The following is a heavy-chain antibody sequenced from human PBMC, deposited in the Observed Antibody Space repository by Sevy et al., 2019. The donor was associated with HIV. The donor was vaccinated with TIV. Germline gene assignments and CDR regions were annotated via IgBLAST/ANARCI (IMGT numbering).Heavy chain of an antibody. Sequence: ASVKVSCMVSGYTLSELCMHWVRQAPGEGLEWMGCFDPEDDETIYAQKFQGRVTMTEDTSTDTAYMELNNLRSEDTAVYYCATTKDSYDSSGSPFDYWGQGTLVTVSS. V-gene: IGHV1-24*01. CDR1: GYTLSELC. CDR3: ATTKDSYDSSGSPFDY. CDR2: FDPEDDET. D-gene: IGHD3-22*01. J-gene: IGHJ4*02.